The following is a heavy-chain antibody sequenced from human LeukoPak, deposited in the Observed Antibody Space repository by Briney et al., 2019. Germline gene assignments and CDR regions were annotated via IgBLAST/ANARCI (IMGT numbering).Heavy chain of an antibody. CDR1: GGSFSGYY. CDR2: INHSGSA. Sequence: SETLSLTCAVSGGSFSGYYWTWIRQPPGKGLEWIGEINHSGSANYNPSLKSRVTISLDTSKKQFSLKLSSVTAADTAVYYCARHDYGGNSYYFDYWGQGTLVTVSS. D-gene: IGHD4-23*01. V-gene: IGHV4-34*01. CDR3: ARHDYGGNSYYFDY. J-gene: IGHJ4*02.